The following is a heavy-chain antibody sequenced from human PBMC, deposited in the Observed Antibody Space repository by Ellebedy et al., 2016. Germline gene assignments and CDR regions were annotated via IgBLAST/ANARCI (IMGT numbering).Heavy chain of an antibody. D-gene: IGHD3-10*01. CDR2: INPNSGGT. V-gene: IGHV1-2*04. Sequence: ASVKVSCXASGYTFTGYYMHWVRQAPGQGLEWMGWINPNSGGTNYAQKFQGWVTMTRDTSISTAYMELSRLRSDDTAVYYCARAMVRGVKYAFDIWGQGTMVTVSS. CDR1: GYTFTGYY. CDR3: ARAMVRGVKYAFDI. J-gene: IGHJ3*02.